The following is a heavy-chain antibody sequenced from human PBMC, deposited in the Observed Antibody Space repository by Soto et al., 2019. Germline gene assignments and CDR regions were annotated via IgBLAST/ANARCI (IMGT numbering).Heavy chain of an antibody. V-gene: IGHV3-23*01. J-gene: IGHJ4*02. CDR3: ARRGSGSYYDY. CDR1: GFTFSSYA. D-gene: IGHD1-26*01. Sequence: EVQLLESGGGLVQPGGSLRLSCAASGFTFSSYAMRWVRQAPGKGLEWVSAISGSGGSTYYADSVNGRFTMSRDNSKNTLYLQMNSLRAEDTAVYYCARRGSGSYYDYWGQGTLVTVSS. CDR2: ISGSGGST.